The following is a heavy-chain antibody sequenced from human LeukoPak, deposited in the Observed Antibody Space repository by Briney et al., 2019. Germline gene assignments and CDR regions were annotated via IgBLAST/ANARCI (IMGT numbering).Heavy chain of an antibody. V-gene: IGHV4-59*08. Sequence: PSETLSLTCTVSGGSISSYYCSWIRQPPGKGLEWIGYIYYSGSTNYNPSLKSRVTISVDTSKNQFSLKLSSVTAADTAVYYCARVGDGYKIIGMDVWGQGTTVTVSS. CDR3: ARVGDGYKIIGMDV. J-gene: IGHJ6*02. D-gene: IGHD5-24*01. CDR1: GGSISSYY. CDR2: IYYSGST.